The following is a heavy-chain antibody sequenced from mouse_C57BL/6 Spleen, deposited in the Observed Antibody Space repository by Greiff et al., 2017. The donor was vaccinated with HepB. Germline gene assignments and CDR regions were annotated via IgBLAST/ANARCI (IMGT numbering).Heavy chain of an antibody. CDR3: ARWGDSSGCLDY. V-gene: IGHV1-76*01. J-gene: IGHJ2*01. CDR1: GYTFTDYY. Sequence: VQLQQSGAELVRPGASVKLSCKASGYTFTDYYINWVKQRPGQGLEWISRMYPGSGNTYYNEKFKGKATLTAEKSSSTAYMQLSSLTSEDSAVYFCARWGDSSGCLDYWGQGTTLTVSS. D-gene: IGHD3-2*02. CDR2: MYPGSGNT.